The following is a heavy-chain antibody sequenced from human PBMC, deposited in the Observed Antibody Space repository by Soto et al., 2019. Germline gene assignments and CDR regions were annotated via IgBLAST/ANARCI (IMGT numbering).Heavy chain of an antibody. CDR1: GFTFSSYG. CDR2: ISYDGSNK. CDR3: AKYMIVVGEGPIDY. D-gene: IGHD3-22*01. Sequence: QVQLVESGGGVVQPGRSLRLSCAASGFTFSSYGMHWVRQAPGKGLEWVAVISYDGSNKYYADSVKGRFTISRDNSKNTLYLQMNSLRAEDTAVYYCAKYMIVVGEGPIDYWGQETLVTVSS. J-gene: IGHJ4*02. V-gene: IGHV3-30*18.